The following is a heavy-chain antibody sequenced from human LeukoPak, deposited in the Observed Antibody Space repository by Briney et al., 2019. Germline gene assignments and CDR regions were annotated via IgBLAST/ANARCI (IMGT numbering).Heavy chain of an antibody. J-gene: IGHJ3*02. Sequence: GESLKISCKGFGYSFTNFWIGWVRQMPGKGLEWMGIIYPGDSDTRYSPSFQGQVTFSADKSISTAYLQWSSLKASDTAMYYCARNGDSDAFDIWGHGTMVTVSS. CDR3: ARNGDSDAFDI. D-gene: IGHD4-17*01. V-gene: IGHV5-51*01. CDR2: IYPGDSDT. CDR1: GYSFTNFW.